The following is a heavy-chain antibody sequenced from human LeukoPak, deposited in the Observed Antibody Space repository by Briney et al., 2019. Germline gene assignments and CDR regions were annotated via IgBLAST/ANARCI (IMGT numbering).Heavy chain of an antibody. V-gene: IGHV3-21*04. CDR2: ITSSSSYT. J-gene: IGHJ4*02. CDR3: ARWSGSYYDHDY. Sequence: GGSLRLSCAAPGITFSNYNMNWVRQAPGKGLEWISSITSSSSYTFYADSVKGRFTISRDNAKNSLYLQMNSLRAEDTAVYYCARWSGSYYDHDYWGQGTLVTVSS. D-gene: IGHD1-26*01. CDR1: GITFSNYN.